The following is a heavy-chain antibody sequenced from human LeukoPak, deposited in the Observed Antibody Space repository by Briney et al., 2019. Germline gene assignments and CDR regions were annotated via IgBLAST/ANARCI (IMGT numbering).Heavy chain of an antibody. CDR2: IISRGDTT. J-gene: IGHJ4*02. D-gene: IGHD3-10*01. Sequence: GGSLTLSCAASGFTFSSYEMNWVRQAPGKGLEWVSNIISRGDTTHYADSVKGRFSISRDNAKNSVFLQLNSLRAEDTAVYYCARDLGSGSPGYFDYWGQGTLVTVSS. CDR3: ARDLGSGSPGYFDY. V-gene: IGHV3-48*03. CDR1: GFTFSSYE.